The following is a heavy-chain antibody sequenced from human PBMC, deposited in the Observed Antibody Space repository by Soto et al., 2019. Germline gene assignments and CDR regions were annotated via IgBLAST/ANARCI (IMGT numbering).Heavy chain of an antibody. CDR3: ARGLNGYLHYFDY. D-gene: IGHD5-18*01. V-gene: IGHV1-3*01. J-gene: IGHJ4*02. CDR1: GYTFTSYA. Sequence: ASVKVSCKASGYTFTSYAMHWVRQAPGQRLEWMGWINAGNGNTKYSQKFQGRVTITRDTSASTAYMELSSLRSEHTAVYYCARGLNGYLHYFDYWGQGTLVTVSS. CDR2: INAGNGNT.